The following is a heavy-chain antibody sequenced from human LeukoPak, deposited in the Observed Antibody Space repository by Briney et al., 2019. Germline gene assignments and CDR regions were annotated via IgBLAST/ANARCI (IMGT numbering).Heavy chain of an antibody. J-gene: IGHJ4*02. D-gene: IGHD6-13*01. V-gene: IGHV4-59*01. CDR3: ARVQGIAAAGLDY. CDR1: GGSISSYY. CDR2: IYYSGST. Sequence: SETLSLTCTVSGGSISSYYWSWIRQPPGKGLEWIGYIYYSGSTNYNPSLNSRVTISVDTSKNQFSLKLSSVTAADTAVYYCARVQGIAAAGLDYWGQGTLVTVSS.